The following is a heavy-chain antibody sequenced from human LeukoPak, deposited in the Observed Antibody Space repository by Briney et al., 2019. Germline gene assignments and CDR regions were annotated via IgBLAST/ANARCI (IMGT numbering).Heavy chain of an antibody. D-gene: IGHD4-11*01. CDR3: ARTQGWGTVRTGYYYGMDV. CDR2: VNHSGST. V-gene: IGHV4-34*01. J-gene: IGHJ6*02. CDR1: GGSFSGYY. Sequence: SETLSLTCAVYGGSFSGYYWSWIRQPPGKGLEWNGEVNHSGSTNYNPSLKSRVTISLDTSKNQVSLNRRFVTAADTAVYYCARTQGWGTVRTGYYYGMDVWGQGTTVTVSS.